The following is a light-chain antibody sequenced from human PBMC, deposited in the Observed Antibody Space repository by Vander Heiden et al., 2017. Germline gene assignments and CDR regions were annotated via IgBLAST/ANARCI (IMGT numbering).Light chain of an antibody. J-gene: IGKJ1*01. CDR1: QSVSSN. V-gene: IGKV3-15*01. Sequence: EIVVTQSPATLSVSPRERATLSCRASQSVSSNLAWYQQKPGQAPQLLIYGASTRASGVPARFSGSGSGTEFTLTISSLQSEDFAVYYCQQYNNWPRTFGQGTKVEIK. CDR3: QQYNNWPRT. CDR2: GAS.